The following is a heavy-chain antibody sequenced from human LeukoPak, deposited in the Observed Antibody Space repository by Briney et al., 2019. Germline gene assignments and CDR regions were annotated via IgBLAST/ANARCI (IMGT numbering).Heavy chain of an antibody. Sequence: SVKVSCKASGGTFSSYAISWVRQAPGQGLEWMGRIIPIFGTANYAQKFQGRVTITTDESTSTAYMELSSLRSEDTAAYYCAREGGYYGSGSYNLFDPWGQGTLVTVSS. D-gene: IGHD3-10*01. J-gene: IGHJ5*02. CDR2: IIPIFGTA. V-gene: IGHV1-69*05. CDR1: GGTFSSYA. CDR3: AREGGYYGSGSYNLFDP.